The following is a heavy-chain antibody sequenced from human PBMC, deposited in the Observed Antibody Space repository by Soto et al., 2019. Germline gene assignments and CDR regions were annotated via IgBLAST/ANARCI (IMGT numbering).Heavy chain of an antibody. D-gene: IGHD2-15*01. CDR2: ISYDGSNK. CDR1: GFTFSSYG. Sequence: QVQLVESGGGVVQPGRSLRLSCAASGFTFSSYGMHWVRQAPGNGLEWVAVISYDGSNKYYADSVKGRFTLSRDNSKNTLYVQMNSLRAEDTAVYLVAATSYYYYGMDVWGQGTTVIVSS. V-gene: IGHV3-30*03. CDR3: AATSYYYYGMDV. J-gene: IGHJ6*02.